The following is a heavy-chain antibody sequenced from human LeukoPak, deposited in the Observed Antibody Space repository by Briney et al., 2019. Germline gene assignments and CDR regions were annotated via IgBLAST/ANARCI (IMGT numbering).Heavy chain of an antibody. Sequence: GGSLRLSCVGSGFIFSDYAMTWVRQAPGKGLEWVSGMSAIGGSTYYGDSKKGRFTISRDNSKNTLYLQMNSPRVEDTAVYYCAKDRSSSWYPSYMDVWGKGTTVTVSS. CDR1: GFIFSDYA. J-gene: IGHJ6*03. CDR3: AKDRSSSWYPSYMDV. D-gene: IGHD6-13*01. V-gene: IGHV3-23*01. CDR2: MSAIGGST.